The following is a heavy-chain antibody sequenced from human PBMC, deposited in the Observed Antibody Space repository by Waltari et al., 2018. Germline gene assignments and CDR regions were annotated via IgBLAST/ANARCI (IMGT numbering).Heavy chain of an antibody. CDR2: ISYNGGNQ. Sequence: QVQLVESGGGVVQPGRSLRLSCAALGFTFDNYAWPWVRRGPGKGLEWLAFISYNGGNQYSAASVKGRFTVSRDNSKNSLYLQMDSLRAEDTAVYYCARESQNWNDRSFDCWGQGTLVTVSS. CDR3: ARESQNWNDRSFDC. CDR1: GFTFDNYA. D-gene: IGHD1-1*01. J-gene: IGHJ4*02. V-gene: IGHV3-30-3*01.